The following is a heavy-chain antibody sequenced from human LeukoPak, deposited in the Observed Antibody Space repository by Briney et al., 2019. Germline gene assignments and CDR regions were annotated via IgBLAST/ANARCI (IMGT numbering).Heavy chain of an antibody. J-gene: IGHJ3*02. CDR3: ARRWYSWHDHAFDI. Sequence: SETLSLTCNVSDGSISSYYWGWIRQPPGKGLEWIGYIYTSGSTNYNPSLKSRVAISVDTSKNQFSLTLSSVTAADTAVYYCARRWYSWHDHAFDIWGQGTMVTVSS. CDR2: IYTSGST. D-gene: IGHD1-1*01. V-gene: IGHV4-4*09. CDR1: DGSISSYY.